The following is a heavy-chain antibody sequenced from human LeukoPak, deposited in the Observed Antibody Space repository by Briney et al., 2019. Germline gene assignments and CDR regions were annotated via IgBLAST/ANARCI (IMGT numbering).Heavy chain of an antibody. D-gene: IGHD2-8*01. CDR2: IIPIFDTA. V-gene: IGHV1-69*05. CDR1: GGTFSSYA. Sequence: ASVKVSCKASGGTFSSYAISWVRQAPGQGLEWMGGIIPIFDTANYAQKFQGRVTITTDESTSTAYMELSSLRSEDTAVYYCARVKGAYCTNGVCYGLYYYMDVWGKGTTVTVSS. CDR3: ARVKGAYCTNGVCYGLYYYMDV. J-gene: IGHJ6*03.